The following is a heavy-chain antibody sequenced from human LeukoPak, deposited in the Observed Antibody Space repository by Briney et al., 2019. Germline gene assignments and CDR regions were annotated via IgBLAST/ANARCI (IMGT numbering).Heavy chain of an antibody. CDR2: IKSKTDGGTT. V-gene: IGHV3-15*01. Sequence: TSGGSLRLSCAASGFTFGNAWMTWVRHAPGKGLEWVGRIKSKTDGGTTGYAAPVKGRFTISRDDSKNTLYLQMNSLKTEDTALYYCITGRTSAAFDYWGQGTLVTVSS. CDR3: ITGRTSAAFDY. CDR1: GFTFGNAW. J-gene: IGHJ4*02. D-gene: IGHD1-1*01.